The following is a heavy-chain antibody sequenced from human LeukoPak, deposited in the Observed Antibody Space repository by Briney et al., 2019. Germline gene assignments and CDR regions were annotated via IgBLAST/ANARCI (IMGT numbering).Heavy chain of an antibody. D-gene: IGHD2-15*01. CDR3: ARTLGVVAATPDYLDY. J-gene: IGHJ4*02. CDR1: VGSISSYY. V-gene: IGHV4-59*01. Sequence: SETLSLTCTVSVGSISSYYWSWIRQPPGKGLEGIGYIYYSGSNNYNPSLKSRVTISVDTSKNQFSLKLSSVTAADTAVYYCARTLGVVAATPDYLDYWGQGTLVTVSS. CDR2: IYYSGSN.